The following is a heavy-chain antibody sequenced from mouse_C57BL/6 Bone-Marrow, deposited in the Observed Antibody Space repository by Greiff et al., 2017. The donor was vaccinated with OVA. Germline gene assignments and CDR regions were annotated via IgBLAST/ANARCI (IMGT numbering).Heavy chain of an antibody. Sequence: EVQLVESGPELVKPGASVKMSCKASGYTFTDYNMHWVKQSHGKSLEWIGYINPNNGGTSYNQKFKGKATLTVNKSSSTAYMELRSLTSEDSAVYYCARSDVITTARGFAYWGQGTLVTVSA. J-gene: IGHJ3*01. CDR1: GYTFTDYN. V-gene: IGHV1-22*01. CDR2: INPNNGGT. CDR3: ARSDVITTARGFAY. D-gene: IGHD1-1*01.